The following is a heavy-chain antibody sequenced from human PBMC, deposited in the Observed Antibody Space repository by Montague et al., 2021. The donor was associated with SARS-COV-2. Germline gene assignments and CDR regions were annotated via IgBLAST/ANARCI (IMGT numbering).Heavy chain of an antibody. CDR2: IDYSGST. D-gene: IGHD2-21*01. J-gene: IGHJ2*01. CDR3: ARRGGGEVFARFMYWYFDV. V-gene: IGHV4-59*01. CDR1: GGSISTYY. Sequence: SETLSLTCTVSGGSISTYYWNWIRQFPGKGLEWIGYIDYSGSTNYNPSLQSRVSISVDTSENQFSLKLTSVTAADTAVYYCARRGGGEVFARFMYWYFDVWSRGSLVTVSS.